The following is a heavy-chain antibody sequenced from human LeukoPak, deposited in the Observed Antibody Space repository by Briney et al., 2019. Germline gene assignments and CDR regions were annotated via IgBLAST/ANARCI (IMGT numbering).Heavy chain of an antibody. V-gene: IGHV3-33*01. CDR3: ARGVPPDH. J-gene: IGHJ4*02. CDR1: GFTFSDYV. CDR2: IWYDGSNK. Sequence: GRSLRLSCAASGFTFSDYVMYWVRQAPGKGLEWVAVIWYDGSNKYYADSVKGRFTISRDNSKNTLYLQMNSLRAEDTAVYYCARGVPPDHWGQGTLVTVPS. D-gene: IGHD5/OR15-5a*01.